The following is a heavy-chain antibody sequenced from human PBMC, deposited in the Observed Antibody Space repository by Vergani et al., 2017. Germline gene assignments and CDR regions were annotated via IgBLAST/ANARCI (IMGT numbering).Heavy chain of an antibody. CDR1: GFRFSDYG. CDR3: AKFPLNITTPDRGDF. Sequence: QVSLVESGGGVVQPGRSLRLSCAVSGFRFSDYGMHWVRQAPGRGLEWVALISYDGDTTYYEDSVKGRFTISRDNSKITLFLQMHSLRVEDTALYYCAKFPLNITTPDRGDFWGQGSLVTVSS. V-gene: IGHV3-30*18. CDR2: ISYDGDTT. J-gene: IGHJ4*02. D-gene: IGHD1-1*01.